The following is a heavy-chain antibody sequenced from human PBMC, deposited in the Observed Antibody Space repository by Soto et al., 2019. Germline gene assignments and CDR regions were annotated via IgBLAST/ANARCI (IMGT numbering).Heavy chain of an antibody. V-gene: IGHV1-69*13. Sequence: SVKVSCKASGGTFSSYAISWVRQAPGQGLEWMGGIIPIFGTANYAQKFQGRVTITADESTSTAYMELSSLRSEDTAVYYCAIGADYVRGGAFDIWGQGTRVTVSS. D-gene: IGHD3-16*01. CDR1: GGTFSSYA. CDR3: AIGADYVRGGAFDI. CDR2: IIPIFGTA. J-gene: IGHJ3*02.